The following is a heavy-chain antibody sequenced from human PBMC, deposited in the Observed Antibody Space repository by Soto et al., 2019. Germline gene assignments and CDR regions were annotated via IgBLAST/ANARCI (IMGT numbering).Heavy chain of an antibody. J-gene: IGHJ6*02. Sequence: QAQLVQSGAEVRKPGASVKVSCKASGYTFYSHSISWVRQAPGQGLEWMGRINADYGNTQYAQKFRGRVTMTTDTXPTTVYMGLTNLRSDDTAVYYCARCIQGDYYYGMDVWGPGTTVTVSS. CDR2: INADYGNT. V-gene: IGHV1-18*01. CDR1: GYTFYSHS. CDR3: ARCIQGDYYYGMDV. D-gene: IGHD5-18*01.